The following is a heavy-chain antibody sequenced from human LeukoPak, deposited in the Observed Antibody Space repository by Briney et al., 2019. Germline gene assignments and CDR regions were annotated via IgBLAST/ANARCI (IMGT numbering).Heavy chain of an antibody. Sequence: SQTLSLTCTVPGASVSSGRYYWSWIRQHPGRGLEWIAYIVDSEKIYYNPSLKSRLILSLDTSENQFSLNLSSMTAADTAVYFCASGYGSGWFDAWGQGTLVAVSS. CDR3: ASGYGSGWFDA. CDR1: GASVSSGRYY. CDR2: IVDSEKI. V-gene: IGHV4-31*03. D-gene: IGHD5-18*01. J-gene: IGHJ5*02.